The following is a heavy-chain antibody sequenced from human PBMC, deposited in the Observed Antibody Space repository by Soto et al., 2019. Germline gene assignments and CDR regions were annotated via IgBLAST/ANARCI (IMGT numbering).Heavy chain of an antibody. J-gene: IGHJ4*02. D-gene: IGHD6-6*01. CDR2: ISFDGSNK. CDR1: GFTFSSYA. V-gene: IGHV3-30-3*01. Sequence: ESGGGVVQPGRSLRLSCAASGFTFSSYAMHWVRQAPGKGLEWVAVISFDGSNKYYADSVKGRFTISRDDSKNTLYLQMNSLRPEDTAVYYCARDSSSPSFDYWGQGTLVTVSS. CDR3: ARDSSSPSFDY.